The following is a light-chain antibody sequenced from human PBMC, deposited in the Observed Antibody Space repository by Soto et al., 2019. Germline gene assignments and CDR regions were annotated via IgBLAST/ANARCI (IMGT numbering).Light chain of an antibody. J-gene: IGKJ4*01. CDR3: HQFQDYPAT. CDR1: QSVSTW. Sequence: DIQLTQSPSTLSASVGDRVTITCRASQSVSTWLAWYQQKPGKAPKLLIHKASTLENGVQSRFSGSGSETVFTHTTSILQPDDSATYYCHQFQDYPATFGGGTKVQI. CDR2: KAS. V-gene: IGKV1-5*03.